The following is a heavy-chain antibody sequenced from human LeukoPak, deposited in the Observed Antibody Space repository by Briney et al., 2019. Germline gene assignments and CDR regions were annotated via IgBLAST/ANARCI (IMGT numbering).Heavy chain of an antibody. V-gene: IGHV3-9*03. J-gene: IGHJ4*02. CDR1: GFTFDDYA. Sequence: ALSLSCAASGFTFDDYAMHWVRQAPGKGLEWVSGISWNSGSIGYTDSVKGRFTISRDNAKNSLYLQMNSLRAEEMALYYCAKAAASSSRCTTIDYWGEGTLVTVSS. CDR3: AKAAASSSRCTTIDY. CDR2: ISWNSGSI. D-gene: IGHD6-6*01.